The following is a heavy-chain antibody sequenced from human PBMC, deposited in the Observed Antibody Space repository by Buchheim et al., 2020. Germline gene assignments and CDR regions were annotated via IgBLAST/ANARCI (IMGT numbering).Heavy chain of an antibody. Sequence: EVQLVESGGGLVQPGGSLRLSCAASGFTFSSYWMSWVRQAPGKGLQWVANIKQDGSEKYYVDSEKGRFNIPRDNAKNSQYLQLNSLRAEDTAVYYCAREEGFSSSWYGVEDYYFYAMDVWGQGTT. CDR2: IKQDGSEK. CDR1: GFTFSSYW. V-gene: IGHV3-7*01. D-gene: IGHD6-13*01. J-gene: IGHJ6*02. CDR3: AREEGFSSSWYGVEDYYFYAMDV.